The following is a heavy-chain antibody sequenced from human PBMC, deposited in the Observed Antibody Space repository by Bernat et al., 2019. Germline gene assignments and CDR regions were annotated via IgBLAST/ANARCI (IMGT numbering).Heavy chain of an antibody. CDR1: GFTFGTFA. CDR2: MTGGGTT. V-gene: IGHV3-23*04. CDR3: AKFRGQLIRNYYMNV. J-gene: IGHJ6*03. Sequence: EVRLVESGGDLVQPGGSLRLSCAASGFTFGTFAMSWVRQAPGKGLEWVSAMTGGGTTYYADPVKGRLIISRDNSKNLLFMQMNSLTAEDTAVYYCAKFRGQLIRNYYMNVWREGTTVTVS. D-gene: IGHD2-21*01.